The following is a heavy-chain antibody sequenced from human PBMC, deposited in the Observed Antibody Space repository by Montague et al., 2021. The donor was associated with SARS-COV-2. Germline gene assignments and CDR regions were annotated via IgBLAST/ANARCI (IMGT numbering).Heavy chain of an antibody. V-gene: IGHV4-39*07. CDR3: ARAPFMITFGGVITRLRGYYFDY. CDR1: GGSISCSSYY. CDR2: IYYSGST. J-gene: IGHJ4*02. D-gene: IGHD3-16*01. Sequence: SETLSLTCTVSGGSISCSSYYWGWIRQPPGKGLEWIGSIYYSGSTYYNPSLKSRVTISVDTSKNQFSLKLSSVTAADTAVYYCARAPFMITFGGVITRLRGYYFDYWGQGTLVTVSS.